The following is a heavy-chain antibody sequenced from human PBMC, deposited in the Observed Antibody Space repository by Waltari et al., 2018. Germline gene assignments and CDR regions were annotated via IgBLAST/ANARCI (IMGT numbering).Heavy chain of an antibody. J-gene: IGHJ4*02. CDR1: GGSFSGYY. CDR2: INHSGST. V-gene: IGHV4-34*01. D-gene: IGHD3-10*01. Sequence: QVQLQQWGAGLLKPSETLSLTCAVYGGSFSGYYWSWIRQPPGKGLEWIGEINHSGSTNYNPALKSRVTISVDTSKNQFSLKLSSVTAADTAVYYCAVSSLLWFGELYYWGQGTLVTVSS. CDR3: AVSSLLWFGELYY.